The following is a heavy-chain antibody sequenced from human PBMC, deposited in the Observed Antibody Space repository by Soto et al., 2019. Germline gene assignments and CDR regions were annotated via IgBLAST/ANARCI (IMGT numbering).Heavy chain of an antibody. Sequence: GGSLRLSCAASGFTFSSYGMHWVRQAPGKGLEWVAVISYDGSNKYYADSVKGRFTISRDNSKNTLYLQMNSLRAEDTAVYYCAKSIRRITMVRGVIRNNWFDPWGQGTLDTVSS. V-gene: IGHV3-30*18. CDR3: AKSIRRITMVRGVIRNNWFDP. D-gene: IGHD3-10*01. J-gene: IGHJ5*02. CDR2: ISYDGSNK. CDR1: GFTFSSYG.